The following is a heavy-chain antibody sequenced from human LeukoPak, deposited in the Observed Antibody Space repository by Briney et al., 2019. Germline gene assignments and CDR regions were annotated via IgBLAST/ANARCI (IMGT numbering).Heavy chain of an antibody. CDR1: GFTFGDYA. D-gene: IGHD2-2*01. V-gene: IGHV3-49*03. CDR2: IRSKAYGGTT. CDR3: TRVYRRYCSSTSCRPAYFDY. Sequence: GGSLRLTCTASGFTFGDYAMSWFRQAPGKGLEGVGFIRSKAYGGTTEYAASVKGRFTISRDDSKSIAYLQMNSLKTEDTAVYYCTRVYRRYCSSTSCRPAYFDYWGQGTLVTVSS. J-gene: IGHJ4*02.